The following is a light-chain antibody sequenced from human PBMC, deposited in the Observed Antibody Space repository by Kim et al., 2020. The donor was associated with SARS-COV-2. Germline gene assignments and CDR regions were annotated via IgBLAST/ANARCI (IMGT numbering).Light chain of an antibody. Sequence: DIQMTQSPSSLSASVGDRVTITCRASQSISSYLNWYQQKPGKAPKLLIYAASSLQSGVPSRFSGSVSGTDFTLTISSLQPEDFATYDCQQSYSTPLTFGGGTKVDIK. V-gene: IGKV1-39*01. CDR3: QQSYSTPLT. CDR1: QSISSY. J-gene: IGKJ4*01. CDR2: AAS.